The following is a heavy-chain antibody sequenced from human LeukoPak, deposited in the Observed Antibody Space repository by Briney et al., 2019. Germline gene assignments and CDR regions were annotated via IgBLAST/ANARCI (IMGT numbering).Heavy chain of an antibody. Sequence: PGGSLRLSCATSTFTFSSYTMNWVHQAPGKGLEWVSSISPSGNSKYHADSVKGRFTISRDNAENSLYMQMNSLRAEDTGVYYCVRDFLGESGAGGYWGQGTLVTVSS. J-gene: IGHJ4*02. CDR2: ISPSGNSK. V-gene: IGHV3-21*01. CDR1: TFTFSSYT. CDR3: VRDFLGESGAGGY. D-gene: IGHD3-10*01.